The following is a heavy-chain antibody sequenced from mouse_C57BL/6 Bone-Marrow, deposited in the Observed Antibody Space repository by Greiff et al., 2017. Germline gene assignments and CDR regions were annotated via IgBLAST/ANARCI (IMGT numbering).Heavy chain of an antibody. J-gene: IGHJ2*01. CDR1: GYTFTSYG. V-gene: IGHV1-81*01. CDR3: ARRGCYAYYFDY. D-gene: IGHD6-5*01. Sequence: VKLKQSGAELARPGASVKLSCKASGYTFTSYGISWVKQRTGQGLEWIGEIYPRSGNTYYNEKFKGKATLTADKSSSTAYMELRSLTSEDSAVYFCARRGCYAYYFDYWGQGTTLTVSS. CDR2: IYPRSGNT.